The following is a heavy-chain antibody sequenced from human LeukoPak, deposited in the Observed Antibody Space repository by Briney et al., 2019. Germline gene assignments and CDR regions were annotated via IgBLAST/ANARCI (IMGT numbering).Heavy chain of an antibody. D-gene: IGHD3-22*01. CDR2: IYYSGST. V-gene: IGHV4-59*08. CDR3: ARFFYYDSSGSEGFDY. Sequence: PSETLSLTCTVSGGSISSYYWSWIRQPPGKGLEWIGYIYYSGSTYYNPSLKSRVTISVDTSKNQFSLKLSSVTAADTAVYYCARFFYYDSSGSEGFDYWGQGTLVTVSS. CDR1: GGSISSYY. J-gene: IGHJ4*02.